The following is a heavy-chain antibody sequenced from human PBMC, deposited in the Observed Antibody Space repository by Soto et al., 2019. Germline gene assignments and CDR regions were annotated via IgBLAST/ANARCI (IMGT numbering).Heavy chain of an antibody. CDR1: GGSFSGYY. Sequence: QVQLQQWGAGLLKPSETLSLTCAVYGGSFSGYYWSWIRQPPGKGLEWIGEINHRGSTNYHPSLKSRVTISVDTSKNQSSLKLSSVTAADTAVYYCARAGDSSGYGDYWGQGPLVTVSS. CDR3: ARAGDSSGYGDY. J-gene: IGHJ4*02. D-gene: IGHD3-22*01. CDR2: INHRGST. V-gene: IGHV4-34*01.